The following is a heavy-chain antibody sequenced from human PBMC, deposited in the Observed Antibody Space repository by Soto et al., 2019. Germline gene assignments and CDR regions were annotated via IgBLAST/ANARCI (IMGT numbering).Heavy chain of an antibody. J-gene: IGHJ5*02. V-gene: IGHV3-13*04. CDR2: IGTAGDT. Sequence: EVQLVESGGGLVQPGGSLRLSCAASGFTFSSYDIHWVRQATGKGLEWVSGIGTAGDTYYAGPVKGRFTISRENAKNSLYLQMNSLRAGDTAVYYCARGALGFDPWGQGTLVAVSS. CDR1: GFTFSSYD. CDR3: ARGALGFDP. D-gene: IGHD6-6*01.